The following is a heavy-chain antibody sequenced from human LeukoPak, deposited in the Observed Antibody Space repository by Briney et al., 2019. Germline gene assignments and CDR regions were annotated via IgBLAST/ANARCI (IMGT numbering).Heavy chain of an antibody. J-gene: IGHJ4*02. CDR2: INPNSGGA. CDR1: GYTFTNYY. CDR3: ARVFAPSDSGGYYLKY. Sequence: ASMKVSCKASGYTFTNYYISWVRQAPGQGLEWMGWINPNSGGAIYTQKFQGRVTMTRDTSSNTAYMQLSRLAPDDAAVYYCARVFAPSDSGGYYLKYWVQGTLVSVSS. V-gene: IGHV1-2*02. D-gene: IGHD3-22*01.